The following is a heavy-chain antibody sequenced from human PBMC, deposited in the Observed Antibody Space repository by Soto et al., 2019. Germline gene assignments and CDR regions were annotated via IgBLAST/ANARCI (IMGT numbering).Heavy chain of an antibody. J-gene: IGHJ6*03. V-gene: IGHV3-30*18. CDR1: GFTFSSYG. CDR3: AKDHLISGDDSGGYYYMDV. CDR2: ISYDASNK. D-gene: IGHD3-3*01. Sequence: QVQLVESGGGVVQPGRSLRLSCAASGFTFSSYGMHWVRQAPGKGLEWVAVISYDASNKYYADSVKGRFTISTDNSKNTLYLKMNSLRPEDTAVYYCAKDHLISGDDSGGYYYMDVWGKGTTVTVSS.